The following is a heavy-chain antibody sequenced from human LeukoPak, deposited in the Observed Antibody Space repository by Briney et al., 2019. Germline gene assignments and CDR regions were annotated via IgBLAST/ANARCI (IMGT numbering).Heavy chain of an antibody. Sequence: GASVKVSCKASGYTFTSYGISWVRQAPGQGLEWMGWISAYNGNTNYAQKLQGRVTMTTDTSTSTAYMELRSLRSDDTAVYYCARDIVATTTNYYYYYYMDVWGKGTTVTISS. CDR2: ISAYNGNT. CDR3: ARDIVATTTNYYYYYYMDV. V-gene: IGHV1-18*01. CDR1: GYTFTSYG. J-gene: IGHJ6*03. D-gene: IGHD5-12*01.